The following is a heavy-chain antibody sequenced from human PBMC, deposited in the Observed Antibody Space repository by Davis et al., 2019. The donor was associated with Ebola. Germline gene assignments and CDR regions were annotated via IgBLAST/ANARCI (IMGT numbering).Heavy chain of an antibody. V-gene: IGHV4-59*12. CDR2: IYYSGST. D-gene: IGHD5-18*01. CDR3: ARPGYSYGSFDY. CDR1: GGSISSYY. Sequence: SETLSLTCTVSGGSISSYYWSWIRQPPGKGLEWIGYIYYSGSTNYNPSLKSRVTISVDTSKNQFSLKLSPVTAADTAVYYCARPGYSYGSFDYWGQGTLVTVSS. J-gene: IGHJ4*02.